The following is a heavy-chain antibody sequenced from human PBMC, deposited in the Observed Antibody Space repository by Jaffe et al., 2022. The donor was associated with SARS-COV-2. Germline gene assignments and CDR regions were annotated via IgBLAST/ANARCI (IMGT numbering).Heavy chain of an antibody. J-gene: IGHJ6*02. CDR2: INHSGST. V-gene: IGHV4-34*01. CDR1: GGSFSGYY. D-gene: IGHD1-26*01. Sequence: QVQLQQWGAGLLKPSETLSLTCAVYGGSFSGYYWSWIRQPPGKGLEWIGEINHSGSTNYNPSLKSRVTISVDTSKNQFSLKLSSVTAADTAVYYCARVWDVPYYYGMDVWGQGTTVTVSS. CDR3: ARVWDVPYYYGMDV.